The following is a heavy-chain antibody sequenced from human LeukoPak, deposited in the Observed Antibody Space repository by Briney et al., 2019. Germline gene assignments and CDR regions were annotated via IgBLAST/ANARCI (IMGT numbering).Heavy chain of an antibody. CDR3: VKVLRGPYSSSSGVFDY. D-gene: IGHD6-6*01. CDR1: GFTFSSYA. J-gene: IGHJ4*02. V-gene: IGHV3-23*01. CDR2: ISGSGGST. Sequence: GGSLRLSCAASGFTFSSYAMSWVRQAPGKGLEWVSAISGSGGSTYYADSVKGRFTISRDNSKNTLYLQMNSLRAEDTAVYYCVKVLRGPYSSSSGVFDYWGQGTLVTVSS.